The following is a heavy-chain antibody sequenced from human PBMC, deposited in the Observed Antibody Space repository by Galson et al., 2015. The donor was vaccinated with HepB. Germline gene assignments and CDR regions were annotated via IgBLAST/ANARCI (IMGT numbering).Heavy chain of an antibody. V-gene: IGHV3-48*04. CDR2: ISSSSSTI. D-gene: IGHD1-26*01. CDR1: GFTFSSYS. CDR3: ARDQEPRIVGAMGVDAFDI. Sequence: SLRLSCAASGFTFSSYSMNWVRQAPGKGLEWVSYISSSSSTIYYADSVKGRFTISRDNAKNSLYLQMNSLRAEDTAVYYCARDQEPRIVGAMGVDAFDIWGQGTMVTVSS. J-gene: IGHJ3*02.